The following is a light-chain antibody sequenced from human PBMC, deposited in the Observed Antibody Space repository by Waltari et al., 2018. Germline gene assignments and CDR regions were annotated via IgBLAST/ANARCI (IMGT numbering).Light chain of an antibody. Sequence: QFALTQPASVSGSPGQSITLSCTGTSSDVGGYNYVSWYQQHPGRAPKLMIYDVSNRPSGVSNRFSGSKSGNTASLTISGLQAEDEADYYCSSYRNSALDVIFGGGTKLTVL. V-gene: IGLV2-14*03. CDR3: SSYRNSALDVI. CDR2: DVS. CDR1: SSDVGGYNY. J-gene: IGLJ2*01.